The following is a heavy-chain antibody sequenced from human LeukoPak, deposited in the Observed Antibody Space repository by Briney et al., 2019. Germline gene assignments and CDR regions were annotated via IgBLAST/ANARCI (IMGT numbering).Heavy chain of an antibody. V-gene: IGHV3-66*01. CDR2: IYSGGST. D-gene: IGHD2-2*02. CDR3: ARVSCSSTSCYTSFYGMDV. CDR1: GFTVSSNY. Sequence: GVLRLSCAASGFTVSSNYMSWVRQAPGKGLEWVSVIYSGGSTYYADSVKGRFTISRDNSKNTLYLQMNSLRAEDTAVYYCARVSCSSTSCYTSFYGMDVWGQGTTVTVSS. J-gene: IGHJ6*02.